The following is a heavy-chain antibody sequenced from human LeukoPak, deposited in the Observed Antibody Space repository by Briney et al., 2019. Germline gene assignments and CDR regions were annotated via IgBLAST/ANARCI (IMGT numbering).Heavy chain of an antibody. J-gene: IGHJ5*02. V-gene: IGHV4-39*01. CDR1: GGPFSGYY. CDR3: ARQRGYCSSISCYAWFDP. CDR2: NYYSGST. D-gene: IGHD2-2*01. Sequence: SETLSLTCAVYGGPFSGYYWGWIRQPPGKGLEWIGSNYYSGSTYYKSSLKSRVTISVDTSKNQFSLKLSSVTAADTAVYYCARQRGYCSSISCYAWFDPWGQGTLVTVSS.